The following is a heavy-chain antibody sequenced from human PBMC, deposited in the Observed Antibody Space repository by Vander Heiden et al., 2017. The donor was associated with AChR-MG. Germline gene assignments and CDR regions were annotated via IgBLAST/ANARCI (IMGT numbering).Heavy chain of an antibody. Sequence: EVQLVQSGAEVKKPGESLKISCKASGYSFTSYWIGWVRQMPGKGLEWMGIIYPGDSDTRYSPSFQGQVTISADKSISTAYLQWSSLKASDTAMYYCARYDYYYDNSGYYYPFHYWGQGTLVTVSS. V-gene: IGHV5-51*01. CDR2: IYPGDSDT. J-gene: IGHJ4*02. CDR3: ARYDYYYDNSGYYYPFHY. D-gene: IGHD3-22*01. CDR1: GYSFTSYW.